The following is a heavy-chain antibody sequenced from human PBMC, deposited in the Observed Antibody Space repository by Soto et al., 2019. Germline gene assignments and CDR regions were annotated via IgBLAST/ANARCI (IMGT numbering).Heavy chain of an antibody. CDR1: GGSFSNYY. D-gene: IGHD6-13*01. J-gene: IGHJ1*01. CDR2: INHSGST. CDR3: ARGGRQQLVVRQYFQH. V-gene: IGHV4-34*01. Sequence: SETLSLTCAVYGGSFSNYYWSWIRQPPGKGLEWIGEINHSGSTNYNPSLKSRVTISVDTSKNQFSLNLSSVTAADTAVYYCARGGRQQLVVRQYFQHWGQGTLVTVSS.